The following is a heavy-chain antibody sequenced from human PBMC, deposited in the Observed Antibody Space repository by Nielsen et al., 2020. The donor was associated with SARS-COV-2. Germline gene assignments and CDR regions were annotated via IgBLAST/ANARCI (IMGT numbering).Heavy chain of an antibody. D-gene: IGHD6-13*01. Sequence: GSLRLSCTVSGGSVNSGSHYWSWIRQPPGKGLEWIGYIFYAGSTNYNPSLKSRVTISVDTSKNQFSLKLSSVTAADTAVYYCARDRWQQLVPTYWGQGTLVTVSS. CDR3: ARDRWQQLVPTY. J-gene: IGHJ4*02. V-gene: IGHV4-61*01. CDR2: IFYAGST. CDR1: GGSVNSGSHY.